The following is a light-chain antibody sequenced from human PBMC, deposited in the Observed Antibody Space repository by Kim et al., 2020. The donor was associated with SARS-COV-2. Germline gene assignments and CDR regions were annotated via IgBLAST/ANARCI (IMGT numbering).Light chain of an antibody. V-gene: IGKV3-20*01. CDR3: QHYVDSLFT. CDR1: QSGGSNS. CDR2: GTS. J-gene: IGKJ3*01. Sequence: AGERATLSWRASQSGGSNSVAWYQQRPGQAPRLHIHGTSTRATGIPDRFSGSESGTHFTLTIRRLDPEDSAVYYCQHYVDSLFTFGPGTKVDIK.